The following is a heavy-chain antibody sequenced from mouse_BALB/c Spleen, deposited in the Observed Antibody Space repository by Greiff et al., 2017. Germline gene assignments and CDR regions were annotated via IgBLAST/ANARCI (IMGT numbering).Heavy chain of an antibody. Sequence: EVQLVESGPGLVKPSQSLSLTCTVTGYSITSDYAWNWIRQFPGNKLEWMGYISYSGSTSYNPSLKSRISITRDTSKNQFFLQLNSVTTEDTATYYCAVYDGYAMDYWGQGTSVTVSS. J-gene: IGHJ4*01. D-gene: IGHD2-3*01. CDR3: AVYDGYAMDY. CDR2: ISYSGST. V-gene: IGHV3-2*02. CDR1: GYSITSDYA.